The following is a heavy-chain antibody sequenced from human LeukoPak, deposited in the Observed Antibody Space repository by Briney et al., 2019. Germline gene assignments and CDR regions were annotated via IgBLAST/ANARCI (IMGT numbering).Heavy chain of an antibody. J-gene: IGHJ4*02. V-gene: IGHV4-34*01. CDR1: GGSFGGYY. Sequence: PSETLSLTCAVYGGSFGGYYWSWVRQPPGKGLEWIGEINHSGSTNYNPSLKSRVTISVDTSKNQFSLKLSSVTAADTAVYYCARADYYYDSSGYYVHDYWGQGTLVTVSS. D-gene: IGHD3-22*01. CDR2: INHSGST. CDR3: ARADYYYDSSGYYVHDY.